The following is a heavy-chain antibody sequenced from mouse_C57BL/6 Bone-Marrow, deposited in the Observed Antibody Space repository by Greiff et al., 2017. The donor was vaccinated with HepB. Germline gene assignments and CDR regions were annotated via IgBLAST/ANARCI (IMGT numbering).Heavy chain of an antibody. CDR3: ARRIGSRFYFDY. V-gene: IGHV1-55*01. CDR1: GYTFTSYW. CDR2: IYPGSGST. J-gene: IGHJ2*01. D-gene: IGHD1-1*01. Sequence: VQLQQPGAELVKPGASVKMSCKASGYTFTSYWITWVKQRPGQGLEWIGDIYPGSGSTNYNEKFKSKATLTVDTSSSTAYMQLSSLTSEDSAVYYCARRIGSRFYFDYWGQGTTLTVSS.